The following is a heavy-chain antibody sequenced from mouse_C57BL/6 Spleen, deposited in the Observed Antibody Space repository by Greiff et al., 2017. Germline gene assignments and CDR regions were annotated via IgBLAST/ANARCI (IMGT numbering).Heavy chain of an antibody. Sequence: VQLKESGPELVKPGDSVKISCKASGYSFTGYFMNWVMQSHGKSLEWIGRINPYNGDTFYNQKFKGKATLTVDKSSSTAHMELRSLTSEDSAVYYCARRGDGSSYGFAYWGQGTLVTVSA. CDR3: ARRGDGSSYGFAY. CDR1: GYSFTGYF. V-gene: IGHV1-20*01. J-gene: IGHJ3*01. CDR2: INPYNGDT. D-gene: IGHD1-1*01.